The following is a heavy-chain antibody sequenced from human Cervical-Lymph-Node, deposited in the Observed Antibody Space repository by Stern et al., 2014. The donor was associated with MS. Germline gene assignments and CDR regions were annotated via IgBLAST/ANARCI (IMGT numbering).Heavy chain of an antibody. CDR2: IWYDGSDK. D-gene: IGHD3-10*01. J-gene: IGHJ6*02. V-gene: IGHV3-33*01. Sequence: VQLVESGGGVVQPGRSLRLSCTASGFTFSSYGMHWVRQAPGKGLEWVAVIWYDGSDKYYADSVKGRFTVSRDNSKNTLYLQMNSLRAGDTAVYRCARDLEGSYYYGMDVWGRGTTVTVSS. CDR1: GFTFSSYG. CDR3: ARDLEGSYYYGMDV.